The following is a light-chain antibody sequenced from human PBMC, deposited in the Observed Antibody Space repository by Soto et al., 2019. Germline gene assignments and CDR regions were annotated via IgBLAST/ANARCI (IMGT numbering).Light chain of an antibody. V-gene: IGLV4-69*01. CDR3: QTWGTGIP. J-gene: IGLJ2*01. Sequence: QPVLTQSPSASASLGASVKLTCTLDSGHSNYAIAWHQQQPGKGPRYLMKLNSDGSHNKGDGIPDRFSGSSSGAERYLIISSLQSEDEADYDCQTWGTGIPFGGGTKLTVL. CDR1: SGHSNYA. CDR2: LNSDGSH.